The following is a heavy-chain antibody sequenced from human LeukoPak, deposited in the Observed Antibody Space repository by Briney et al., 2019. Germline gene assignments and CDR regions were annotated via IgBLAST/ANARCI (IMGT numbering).Heavy chain of an antibody. CDR2: RKGDGSDK. CDR3: ATEHWGPIS. J-gene: IGHJ5*02. Sequence: GRSLRLSCAASGFTFSSSWMTWVRQAPGKGLELLANRKGDGSDKDYLNSVKGRFTISGDNAKNPLFLQMSSLRGEDTALYYCATEHWGPISWGQGQLVPVSS. CDR1: GFTFSSSW. V-gene: IGHV3-7*01. D-gene: IGHD3-16*01.